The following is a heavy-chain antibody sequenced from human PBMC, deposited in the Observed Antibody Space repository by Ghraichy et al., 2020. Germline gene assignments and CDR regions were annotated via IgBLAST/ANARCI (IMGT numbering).Heavy chain of an antibody. CDR3: ARARDYYYYYGMDV. CDR1: GDSITSNNW. Sequence: SETLSLTCDVSGDSITSNNWWSWVRQSPGKGLEWIGEIYHSGSTNYKPSLKSRVTISIDKSKNQFSLKLSSVTAADTAVYYCARARDYYYYYGMDVWGQGTTVTVSS. J-gene: IGHJ6*02. CDR2: IYHSGST. V-gene: IGHV4-4*02.